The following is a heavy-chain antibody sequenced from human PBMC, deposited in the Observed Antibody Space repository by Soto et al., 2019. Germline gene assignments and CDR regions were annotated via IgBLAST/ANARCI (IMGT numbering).Heavy chain of an antibody. V-gene: IGHV3-21*01. D-gene: IGHD3-10*01. J-gene: IGHJ5*02. CDR2: ISPSSSYM. CDR1: GFAFRHNY. CDR3: AFALISPEGSLDP. Sequence: PGGSLRLSCTVSGFAFRHNYLTWIRQAPGKGLEWASSISPSSSYMYYADSVKGRFTISRDNAKNSVYLQMNSLRAEDTALYYCAFALISPEGSLDPWGPGTLVTVSS.